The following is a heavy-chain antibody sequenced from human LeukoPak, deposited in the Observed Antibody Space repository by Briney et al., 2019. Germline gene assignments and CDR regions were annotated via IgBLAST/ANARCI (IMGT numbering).Heavy chain of an antibody. D-gene: IGHD6-19*01. V-gene: IGHV4-34*01. CDR2: INHSGST. Sequence: SETLSLTCAVYGESFSGYYWSWIRQPPGKGLEWIGEINHSGSTNYNSSLKSRVTISLDTSKNHFSLKLSSVTAADTAVYYCARTWLVRGWFDPWGQGTLVTVSS. CDR1: GESFSGYY. J-gene: IGHJ5*02. CDR3: ARTWLVRGWFDP.